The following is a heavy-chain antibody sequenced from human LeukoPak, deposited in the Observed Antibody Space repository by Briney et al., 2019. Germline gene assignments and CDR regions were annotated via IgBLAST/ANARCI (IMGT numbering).Heavy chain of an antibody. Sequence: GGSLRLSCAASGFIVNTNYMSWVRQVPGKGLEWVSVIDGGGKTYYADSVKGRFTISRDNSKTTVILQMNSLRAEDTAVYYCAIERQFSSGWYYFDYWGQGILVTVSS. J-gene: IGHJ4*02. D-gene: IGHD6-19*01. CDR3: AIERQFSSGWYYFDY. V-gene: IGHV3-53*01. CDR2: IDGGGKT. CDR1: GFIVNTNY.